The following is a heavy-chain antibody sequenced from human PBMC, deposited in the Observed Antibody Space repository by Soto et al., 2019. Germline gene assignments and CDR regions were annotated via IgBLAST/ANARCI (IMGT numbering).Heavy chain of an antibody. Sequence: GGSLRLSCAASGFTFSSYWMSWVRQAPGKGLEWVANIKQDGSEKYYVDSVKGRFTISRDNAKNSLYLQMNSLRAEDTAVYYCERDGAVACFDYWGQGTLVTVSS. J-gene: IGHJ4*02. V-gene: IGHV3-7*01. D-gene: IGHD6-19*01. CDR1: GFTFSSYW. CDR2: IKQDGSEK. CDR3: ERDGAVACFDY.